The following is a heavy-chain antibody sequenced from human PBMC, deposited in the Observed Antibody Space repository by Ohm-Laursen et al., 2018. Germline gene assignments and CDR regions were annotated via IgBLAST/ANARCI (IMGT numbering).Heavy chain of an antibody. J-gene: IGHJ4*02. CDR3: ARAWYSSSPEA. CDR2: IWYDGSNK. Sequence: SLRLSCSASGFTFSSYGMHWVRQAPGKGLEWVAVIWYDGSNKYYADSVKGRFTISRDNSKNTLYLQMNSLRAEDTAVYYCARAWYSSSPEAWGQGTLVTVSS. CDR1: GFTFSSYG. D-gene: IGHD6-13*01. V-gene: IGHV3-33*01.